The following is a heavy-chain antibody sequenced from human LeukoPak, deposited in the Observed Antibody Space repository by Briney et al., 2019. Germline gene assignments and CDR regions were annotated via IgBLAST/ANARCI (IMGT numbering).Heavy chain of an antibody. D-gene: IGHD6-19*01. CDR3: ARARYSSGWPYNWFDP. V-gene: IGHV3-74*01. CDR1: GFTFSSYW. J-gene: IGHJ5*02. Sequence: GGSLRLSCAASGFTFSSYWMHWVRQAPGKGLVWVSRINSDGSSTSYADSVKGRFTISRDNAKNTLYLQMNSLRAEDTAVYYCARARYSSGWPYNWFDPWGQGTLVTVSS. CDR2: INSDGSST.